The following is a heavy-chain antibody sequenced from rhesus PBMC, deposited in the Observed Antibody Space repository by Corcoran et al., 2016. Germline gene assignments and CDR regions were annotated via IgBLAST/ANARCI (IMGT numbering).Heavy chain of an antibody. CDR1: GGSFSSYW. D-gene: IGHD5-42*01. J-gene: IGHJ4*01. CDR2: INGNSGST. Sequence: QVQLQESGPGLVKPSETLSLTCAVSGGSFSSYWWSWIRQPPGKGLEWIGEINGNSGSTNYNPALKSRVTISKDASKNPFSLKLSSVTAADTAVYYGARQGIFDYWGQGVLVTVSS. V-gene: IGHV4-80*01. CDR3: ARQGIFDY.